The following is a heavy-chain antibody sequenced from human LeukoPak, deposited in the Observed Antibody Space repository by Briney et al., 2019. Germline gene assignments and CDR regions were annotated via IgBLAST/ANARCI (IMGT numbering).Heavy chain of an antibody. V-gene: IGHV3-23*01. CDR1: GFTFSSYA. CDR3: TKAVGGSRDAYDV. Sequence: GGSLRLSCAASGFTFSSYAMSWVRQAPGKGLEWVSAISGSGGSTYYADSVKGRFTISRDNSRDTFYLQMENLRAEDSATYYCTKAVGGSRDAYDVWGQGTRVIVSS. J-gene: IGHJ3*01. CDR2: ISGSGGST. D-gene: IGHD2-15*01.